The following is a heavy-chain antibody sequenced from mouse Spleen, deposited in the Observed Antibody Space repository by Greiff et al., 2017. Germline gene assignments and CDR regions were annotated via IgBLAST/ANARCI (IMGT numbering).Heavy chain of an antibody. J-gene: IGHJ2*01. CDR1: GYAFSSSW. CDR2: IYPGDGDT. CDR3: ARGELVYFDY. V-gene: IGHV1-82*01. D-gene: IGHD4-1*01. Sequence: QVQLQQSGPELVKPGASVKISCKASGYAFSSSWMNWVKQRPGKGLEWIGRIYPGDGDTNYNGKFKGKATLTADKSSSTAYMQLSSLTSEDSAVYFCARGELVYFDYWGQGTTLTVSS.